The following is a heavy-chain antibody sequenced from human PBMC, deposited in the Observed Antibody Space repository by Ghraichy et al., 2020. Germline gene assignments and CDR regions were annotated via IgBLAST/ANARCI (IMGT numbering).Heavy chain of an antibody. V-gene: IGHV1-69*04. D-gene: IGHD3-22*01. CDR3: AGRDSSGYYAFDAFDI. CDR1: GGTFSSYA. CDR2: IIPILGIA. J-gene: IGHJ3*02. Sequence: SVKVSCKASGGTFSSYAISWVRQAPGQGLEWMGRIIPILGIANYAQKFQGRVTITADKSTSTAYMELSSLRSEDTAVYYCAGRDSSGYYAFDAFDIWGQGTMVTVSS.